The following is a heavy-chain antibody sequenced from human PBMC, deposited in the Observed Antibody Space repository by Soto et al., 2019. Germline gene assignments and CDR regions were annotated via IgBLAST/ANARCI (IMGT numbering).Heavy chain of an antibody. J-gene: IGHJ4*02. CDR3: AREEFEDGRGHFDY. CDR1: GFTFSTSV. Sequence: QVQLVESGGGVVQPGGSLRLSCAASGFTFSTSVMHWVSQAPGKGLEWMAIISYGGVNKYYADSVKGRFTISRDISESTLYLQMNSLRTEDTAVYYCAREEFEDGRGHFDYWGQGTLVSVSS. D-gene: IGHD3-22*01. CDR2: ISYGGVNK. V-gene: IGHV3-30-3*01.